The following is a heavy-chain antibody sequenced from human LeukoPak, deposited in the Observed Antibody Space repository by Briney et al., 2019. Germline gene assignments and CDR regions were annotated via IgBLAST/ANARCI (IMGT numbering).Heavy chain of an antibody. J-gene: IGHJ4*02. V-gene: IGHV1-69*13. CDR3: ARETMRYCSSTSCSKGEFDY. CDR1: GGTFSSYA. D-gene: IGHD2-2*01. CDR2: IIPIFGTA. Sequence: SVKVSCKASGGTFSSYAISWVRQAPGQGLEWMGGIIPIFGTANYAQKFQGRVTITADESTSTAYMELSSLRSEDTAVYYCARETMRYCSSTSCSKGEFDYWGQGTLVTVSS.